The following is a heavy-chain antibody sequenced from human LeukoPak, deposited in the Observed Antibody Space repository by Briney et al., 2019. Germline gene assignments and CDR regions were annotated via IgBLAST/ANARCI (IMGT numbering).Heavy chain of an antibody. CDR2: ISSSSSYI. Sequence: GGSLRLSCAASGFTFSSYSMNWVRQAPGKGLEWVSSISSSSSYIYYADSVKGRFTISRDNAKNSLYLQMNSLRAEDTAVYYCAREDSGSYTVYYYYMDVWGKGTTVTVSS. CDR1: GFTFSSYS. J-gene: IGHJ6*03. D-gene: IGHD1-26*01. CDR3: AREDSGSYTVYYYYMDV. V-gene: IGHV3-21*01.